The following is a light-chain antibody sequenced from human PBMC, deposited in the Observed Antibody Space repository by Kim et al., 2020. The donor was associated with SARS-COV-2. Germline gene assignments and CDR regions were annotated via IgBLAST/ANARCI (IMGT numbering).Light chain of an antibody. CDR1: TGAVSSGHF. J-gene: IGLJ3*02. Sequence: GTMSPTCGPSTGAVSSGHFPYWVQRKAGTATRTLIYDINNKEAWTPARFSGSLRGGKAALTLSGGKAEDEADYCCLRFYSGARVFGGGTQLTVL. V-gene: IGLV7-46*01. CDR2: DIN. CDR3: LRFYSGARV.